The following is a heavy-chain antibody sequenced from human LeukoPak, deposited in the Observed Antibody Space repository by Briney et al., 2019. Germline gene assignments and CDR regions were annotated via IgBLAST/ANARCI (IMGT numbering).Heavy chain of an antibody. CDR3: ARGNYYDSSGYSVFDY. Sequence: GESLKISCKGSGYSFTSYWIGWVRQMPGKGLEWMGIIYPGDSDTRYSPSFQGQVTISADKSISTAYLQWSSLKASDTAMYYCARGNYYDSSGYSVFDYWGQGTLVTVSS. V-gene: IGHV5-51*01. CDR2: IYPGDSDT. D-gene: IGHD3-22*01. CDR1: GYSFTSYW. J-gene: IGHJ4*02.